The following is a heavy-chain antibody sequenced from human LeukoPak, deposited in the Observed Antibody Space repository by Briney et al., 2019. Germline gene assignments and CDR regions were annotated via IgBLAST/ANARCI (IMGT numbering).Heavy chain of an antibody. V-gene: IGHV3-13*01. CDR2: IGTAGDT. Sequence: GGSLRLSCAASGFTFSSYDMHWVRQATGKGLEWVSAIGTAGDTYYPGSVKGRFTISRENAKNSLYLQMNSLRAEDTAVYYCARDGEWELLAIWGQGTLVTVSS. J-gene: IGHJ4*02. D-gene: IGHD1-26*01. CDR3: ARDGEWELLAI. CDR1: GFTFSSYD.